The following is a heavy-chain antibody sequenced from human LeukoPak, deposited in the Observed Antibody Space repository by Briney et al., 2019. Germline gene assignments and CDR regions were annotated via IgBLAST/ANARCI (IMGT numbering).Heavy chain of an antibody. CDR2: ISGSGGST. V-gene: IGHV3-23*01. CDR3: AKDWSFWSGYYADY. CDR1: GFTFSSYA. Sequence: QTGGSLRLSCAASGFTFSSYAMSWVRQAPGKGLEWVSAISGSGGSTYYADSVKGRFTISRDNSKNTLYLQMNSLRAEDTAVYYCAKDWSFWSGYYADYWGQGTLVTVPS. D-gene: IGHD3-3*01. J-gene: IGHJ4*02.